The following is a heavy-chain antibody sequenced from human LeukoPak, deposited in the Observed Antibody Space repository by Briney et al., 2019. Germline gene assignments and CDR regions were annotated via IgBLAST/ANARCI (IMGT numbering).Heavy chain of an antibody. CDR3: ARSENGDYVA. V-gene: IGHV3-23*01. J-gene: IGHJ5*02. D-gene: IGHD4-17*01. Sequence: GGSLRLSCAASGFTFSSYAMSWVRQAPGKGLEWVSTISGSGATTYFSDSVKGRFTISRDNSKNTLYLQMNSLRGEDTAVYCCARSENGDYVAWGQGALVTVYS. CDR1: GFTFSSYA. CDR2: ISGSGATT.